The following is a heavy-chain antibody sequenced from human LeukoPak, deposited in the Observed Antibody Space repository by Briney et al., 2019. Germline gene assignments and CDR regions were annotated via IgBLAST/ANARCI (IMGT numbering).Heavy chain of an antibody. Sequence: PGGSLRLSCAASGFTVSSNYMSWVRQAPGKGLEWVSVIYSSGSTHYADSVKGRFTISRDNSKNTLYLQMNSLRAEDTAVYYCARALFYGDYYFDYWGQGTLVTVSS. V-gene: IGHV3-53*01. J-gene: IGHJ4*02. CDR3: ARALFYGDYYFDY. D-gene: IGHD4-17*01. CDR1: GFTVSSNY. CDR2: IYSSGST.